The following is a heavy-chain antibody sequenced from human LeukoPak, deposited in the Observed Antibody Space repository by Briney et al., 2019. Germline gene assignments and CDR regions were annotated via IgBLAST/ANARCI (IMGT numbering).Heavy chain of an antibody. J-gene: IGHJ4*02. D-gene: IGHD3-22*01. CDR3: ARAYYYDSSGPHHFDY. CDR2: INPSGGST. CDR1: GYTFTSYY. V-gene: IGHV1-46*01. Sequence: GASVKVSCKASGYTFTSYYMHWVRQAPGQGLEWMGIINPSGGSTSYAQKFQGRVTMTRDTSTSTVYMELSSLRSEDTAGYYCARAYYYDSSGPHHFDYWGQGTLVTVSS.